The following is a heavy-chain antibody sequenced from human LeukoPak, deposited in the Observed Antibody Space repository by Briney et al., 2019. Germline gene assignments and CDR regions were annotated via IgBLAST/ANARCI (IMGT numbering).Heavy chain of an antibody. Sequence: GVSLKISCKGSGYSFTSYWIGWVRQMPGKGLEWMGIIYPGDSDTRYSPSFQGQVTISADKSISTAYLQWSSLKASDTAMYYCARQVDCSSTSCYASSPFYYFDYWGQGTLVTVSS. CDR2: IYPGDSDT. V-gene: IGHV5-51*01. J-gene: IGHJ4*02. D-gene: IGHD2-2*01. CDR3: ARQVDCSSTSCYASSPFYYFDY. CDR1: GYSFTSYW.